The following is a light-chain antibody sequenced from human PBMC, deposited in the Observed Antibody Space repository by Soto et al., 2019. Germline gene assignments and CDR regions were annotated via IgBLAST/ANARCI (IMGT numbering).Light chain of an antibody. CDR2: GAS. Sequence: EVVLTQSPGTLSLSPGERATLSCRASQSVSSSYLAWYRQKPGQAPRLLIYGASSRATGIPDRFSGSGSGTDFTLTISRLEPEDFALYYCQQYGSSPLTCGGGIKVEIK. V-gene: IGKV3-20*01. J-gene: IGKJ4*01. CDR3: QQYGSSPLT. CDR1: QSVSSSY.